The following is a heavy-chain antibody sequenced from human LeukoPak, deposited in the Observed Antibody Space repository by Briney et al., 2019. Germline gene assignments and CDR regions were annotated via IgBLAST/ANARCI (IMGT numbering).Heavy chain of an antibody. J-gene: IGHJ5*02. CDR1: GGSSSGYY. CDR2: INHSGST. CDR3: ARDSGSYYVENWFDP. D-gene: IGHD1-26*01. V-gene: IGHV4-34*01. Sequence: SETLSLTCAVYGGSSSGYYWSWIRQPPGKGLEWIGEINHSGSTNYNPSLKSRVTISVDTSKNQFSLKLSSVTAADTAVYYCARDSGSYYVENWFDPWGQGTLVTVSS.